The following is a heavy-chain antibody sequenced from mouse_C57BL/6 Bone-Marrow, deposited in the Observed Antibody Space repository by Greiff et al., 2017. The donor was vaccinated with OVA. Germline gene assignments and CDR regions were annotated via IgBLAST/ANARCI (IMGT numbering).Heavy chain of an antibody. V-gene: IGHV1-19*01. D-gene: IGHD2-1*01. CDR1: GYTFTDYY. J-gene: IGHJ3*01. Sequence: EVQLVESGPVLVKPGASVKMSCKASGYTFTDYYMNWVKQSHGKSLEWIGVINPYNGGTSYNQKFKGKATLTVDKSSSTAYMELNSLTSEDSAVYYCARYGNYEWFAYWGQGTLVTVSA. CDR2: INPYNGGT. CDR3: ARYGNYEWFAY.